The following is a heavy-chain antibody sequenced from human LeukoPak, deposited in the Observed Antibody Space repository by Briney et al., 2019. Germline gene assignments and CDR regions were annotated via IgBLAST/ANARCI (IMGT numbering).Heavy chain of an antibody. CDR3: ARGIAARVIPISFFDY. Sequence: SETLSLTCTVSGGSISSSSYFWGWIRQPPGKGLEWIGSIYYSGSTYYNPSLKSRVTRSLDTSKSQFSLRLSSLTAADTAVYYCARGIAARVIPISFFDYWGQGFLVTVSS. CDR1: GGSISSSSYF. J-gene: IGHJ4*02. V-gene: IGHV4-39*07. CDR2: IYYSGST. D-gene: IGHD6-25*01.